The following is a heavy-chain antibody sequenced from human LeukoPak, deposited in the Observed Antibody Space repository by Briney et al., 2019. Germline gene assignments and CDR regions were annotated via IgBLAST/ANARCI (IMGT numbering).Heavy chain of an antibody. CDR3: ARASIVVVPAAID. J-gene: IGHJ4*02. CDR2: ISAYNGNT. D-gene: IGHD2-2*01. CDR1: GYTFTING. Sequence: ASVTVSFTASGYTFTINGISWVRQAPGQGQEWVGWISAYNGNTNYAQKLQGRVTMTTDTSTSTAYMELRSLRSDDTAVYYCARASIVVVPAAIDWGQGTLVTVSS. V-gene: IGHV1-18*01.